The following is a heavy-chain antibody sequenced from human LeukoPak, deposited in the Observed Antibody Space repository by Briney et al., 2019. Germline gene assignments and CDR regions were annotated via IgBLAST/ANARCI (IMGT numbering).Heavy chain of an antibody. J-gene: IGHJ4*02. CDR1: GFTFSDYY. CDR2: IKQDGSEK. CDR3: ARNGDYDGRGFYYFFDH. Sequence: GGSLRLSCAASGFTFSDYYMIWFRQAPGKGVEWVANIKQDGSEKYYVDSVKGRFTISRDNAKNSLSLQMNSLRAEDTAVYYCARNGDYDGRGFYYFFDHWGRGTLVTVSS. V-gene: IGHV3-7*04. D-gene: IGHD3-22*01.